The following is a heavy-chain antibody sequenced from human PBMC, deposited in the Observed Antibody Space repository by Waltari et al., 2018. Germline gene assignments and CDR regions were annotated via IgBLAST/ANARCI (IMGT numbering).Heavy chain of an antibody. Sequence: QVQLHESGPGLVKPSETLSLTCGVSGGCITNYYWSWIRQTPGKGLEWIGYVHYGGSTNYNPSLGGRVTISLDTSRNQFSLRLQSVTAADTAVYYCARGTAYYRPADVFEFWGQGTTVIVSS. V-gene: IGHV4-59*01. CDR3: ARGTAYYRPADVFEF. CDR1: GGCITNYY. J-gene: IGHJ3*01. CDR2: VHYGGST. D-gene: IGHD1-26*01.